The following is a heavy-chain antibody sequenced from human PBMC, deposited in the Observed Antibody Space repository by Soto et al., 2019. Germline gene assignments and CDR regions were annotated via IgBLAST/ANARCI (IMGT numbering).Heavy chain of an antibody. Sequence: ASVKVSCKASGYTFTSYGISWVRQAPGQGLEWMGWISAYNGNTNYAQKLQGRVTMTTDTSTSTAYMELRSLRSDDTAVYYCARMFVVVAKRPAHNWFDPWDQGTLVTVSS. CDR1: GYTFTSYG. V-gene: IGHV1-18*01. D-gene: IGHD2-15*01. CDR3: ARMFVVVAKRPAHNWFDP. J-gene: IGHJ5*02. CDR2: ISAYNGNT.